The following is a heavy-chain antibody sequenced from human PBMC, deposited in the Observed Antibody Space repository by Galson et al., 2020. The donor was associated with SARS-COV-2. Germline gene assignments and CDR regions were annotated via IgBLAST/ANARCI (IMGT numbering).Heavy chain of an antibody. Sequence: GASLSLSCPASGLTFSNAWIRWVRQAPGPGLDRVGRLKSKTDGGTTDYATPVKGRFTTSRDASKSTLYLQMNGLNAEDTAVYYCTTSGLYWGQGTLVTVSS. CDR2: LKSKTDGGTT. CDR3: TTSGLY. D-gene: IGHD7-27*01. J-gene: IGHJ4*02. V-gene: IGHV3-15*01. CDR1: GLTFSNAW.